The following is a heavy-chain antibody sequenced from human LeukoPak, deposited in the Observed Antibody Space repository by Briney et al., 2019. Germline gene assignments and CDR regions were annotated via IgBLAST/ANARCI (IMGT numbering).Heavy chain of an antibody. D-gene: IGHD6-19*01. CDR2: INWNGVST. CDR1: GFTFDDYG. CDR3: ARNSGWYAWARELYYYYMDV. J-gene: IGHJ6*03. V-gene: IGHV3-20*04. Sequence: PGGSLRPSCAASGFTFDDYGMSWVRHVPGKGLEWVSGINWNGVSTGYADSVKGRFTISRDNAKNSLYLQMNSLRAEDTALYYCARNSGWYAWARELYYYYMDVWGKGTTVTVSS.